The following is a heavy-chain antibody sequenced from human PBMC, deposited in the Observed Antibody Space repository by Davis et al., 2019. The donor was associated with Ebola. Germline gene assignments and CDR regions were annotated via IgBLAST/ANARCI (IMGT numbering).Heavy chain of an antibody. CDR1: GGFFSGYY. Sequence: SETLSLTCAVYGGFFSGYYWSWIRQPPGKGLEWIGSIYYSGSTYYNPSLKSRVTISVDTSKNQFSLKLSSVTAADTAVYYCARRLAYYYDSSGYYTSFHFDYWGQGTLVTVSS. V-gene: IGHV4-34*01. D-gene: IGHD3-22*01. CDR2: IYYSGST. J-gene: IGHJ4*02. CDR3: ARRLAYYYDSSGYYTSFHFDY.